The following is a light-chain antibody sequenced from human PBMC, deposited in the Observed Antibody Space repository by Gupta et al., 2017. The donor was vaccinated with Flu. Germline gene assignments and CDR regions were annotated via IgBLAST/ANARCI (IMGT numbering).Light chain of an antibody. V-gene: IGLV2-14*01. Sequence: TISCTGTNSDVGAYNYVSWYQQRPGKVPKLILYEVTNRPSGISDRFSGSKSGKKESLKISGLHAEDEAEDYCSSFITSSSLGVFAGGTKMTVL. J-gene: IGLJ3*02. CDR2: EVT. CDR3: SSFITSSSLGV. CDR1: NSDVGAYNY.